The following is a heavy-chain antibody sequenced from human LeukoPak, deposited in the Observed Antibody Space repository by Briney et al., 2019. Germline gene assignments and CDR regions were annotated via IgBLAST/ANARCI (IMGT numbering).Heavy chain of an antibody. Sequence: PGWSLRLPCAASRFTFSSYAMIWVRQAPATGREWVSAISGSGGSTYYADSVKGRFTISRDNSKNTLYLQMNSLRAEDTAVYYCAKSSLYCSGGSCDVDVWGQGTTVTVSS. CDR2: ISGSGGST. J-gene: IGHJ6*02. D-gene: IGHD2-15*01. CDR3: AKSSLYCSGGSCDVDV. CDR1: RFTFSSYA. V-gene: IGHV3-23*01.